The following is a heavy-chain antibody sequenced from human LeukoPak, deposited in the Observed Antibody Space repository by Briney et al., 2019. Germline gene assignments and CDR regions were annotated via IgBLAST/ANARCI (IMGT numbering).Heavy chain of an antibody. CDR3: ARDLFSGSGGWYAWFDP. Sequence: GASVKVSCKASGYTFTSYGISWVRQAPGQGLEWMGWISAYNGNTNYAQKLQGRVTMTTDTSTSTAYMELRSLRSDDTAVYYCARDLFSGSGGWYAWFDPWGQGTLVTVSS. D-gene: IGHD6-19*01. CDR1: GYTFTSYG. V-gene: IGHV1-18*01. J-gene: IGHJ5*02. CDR2: ISAYNGNT.